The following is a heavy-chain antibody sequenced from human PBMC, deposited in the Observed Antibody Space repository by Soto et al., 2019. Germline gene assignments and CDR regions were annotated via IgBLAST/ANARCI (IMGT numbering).Heavy chain of an antibody. CDR3: TRDASRNSSARGWFDP. V-gene: IGHV3-21*01. CDR1: GFTFRSFT. D-gene: IGHD6-13*01. CDR2: ISSNSSYI. Sequence: GGSLRLSCAASGFTFRSFTMNWVRQAPGKGLEWVSTISSNSSYIYYTDALRGRFTISRDNAKNSLHLQQNSLRAEDTAVYYCTRDASRNSSARGWFDPWGPGTLVTVYS. J-gene: IGHJ5*02.